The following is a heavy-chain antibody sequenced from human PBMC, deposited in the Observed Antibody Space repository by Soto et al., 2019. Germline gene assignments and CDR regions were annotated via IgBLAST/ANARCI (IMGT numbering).Heavy chain of an antibody. D-gene: IGHD2-2*01. CDR3: ARGDMAANVPGAFDS. CDR2: IWYDGSNK. CDR1: GFTFSSYG. J-gene: IGHJ3*02. V-gene: IGHV3-33*01. Sequence: GGSLRLSCAASGFTFSSYGMHWVRQAPGKGLEWVAVIWYDGSNKYYADSVKGRFTISRDNSKNTLYLQMNSLRAEDTAVYYCARGDMAANVPGAFDSWGQGTMVTVSS.